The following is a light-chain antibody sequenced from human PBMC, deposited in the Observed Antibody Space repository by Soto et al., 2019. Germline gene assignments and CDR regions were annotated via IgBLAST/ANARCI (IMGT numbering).Light chain of an antibody. V-gene: IGKV3-20*01. J-gene: IGKJ3*01. Sequence: EIVLTQSPGTLSLSPGERATLSCRASQSVSANYLAWYQQKPGQAPRLLIYSASTRATGIPDRFSGSGSGTDFTLTISRLEPEDFAVYYCQQYGSSLFTVGPGTKVDTK. CDR3: QQYGSSLFT. CDR2: SAS. CDR1: QSVSANY.